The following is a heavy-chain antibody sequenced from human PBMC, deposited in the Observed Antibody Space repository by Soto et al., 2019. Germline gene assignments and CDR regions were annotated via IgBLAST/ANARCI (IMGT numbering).Heavy chain of an antibody. CDR1: GFTFSSYG. Sequence: XGSLRLSCAASGFTFSSYGMHWVRQAPGKGLEWVAVISYDGSNKYYADSVKGRFTISRDNSKNTLYLQMNSLRAEDTAVYYCAKHSGYYGSATNYYYGMDVCGQRTTVTVSS. D-gene: IGHD3-10*01. CDR3: AKHSGYYGSATNYYYGMDV. J-gene: IGHJ6*02. V-gene: IGHV3-30*18. CDR2: ISYDGSNK.